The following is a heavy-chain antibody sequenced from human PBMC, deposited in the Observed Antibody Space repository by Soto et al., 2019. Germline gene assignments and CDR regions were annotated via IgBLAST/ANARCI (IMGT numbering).Heavy chain of an antibody. CDR1: GGSISSGGYY. J-gene: IGHJ4*02. Sequence: PSETLSLTCTVSGGSISSGGYYWSWIRQHPGKGLEWIGYIYYSGSTYYNPSLKSRVTISVDTSKDQFSLKLSSVTAADTALYYCARDLLSYDFWSGPDYWGQGTLVTVSS. CDR3: ARDLLSYDFWSGPDY. D-gene: IGHD3-3*01. CDR2: IYYSGST. V-gene: IGHV4-31*03.